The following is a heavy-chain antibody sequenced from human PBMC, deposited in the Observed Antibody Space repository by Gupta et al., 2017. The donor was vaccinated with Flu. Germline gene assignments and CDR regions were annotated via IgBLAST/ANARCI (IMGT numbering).Heavy chain of an antibody. V-gene: IGHV3-7*01. CDR2: IKRDGSEK. CDR1: GFAFSSYW. Sequence: EVQLVESGGGLVQPGGSLRLSCAASGFAFSSYWMTWVRQAPGKGLEWVANIKRDGSEKYYVDSVKGRFTISRDNAKNSLYLQMNSLRAEDTAVYYCAKYNTFDFDNWGQGTLVTVSS. J-gene: IGHJ4*02. CDR3: AKYNTFDFDN. D-gene: IGHD1-14*01.